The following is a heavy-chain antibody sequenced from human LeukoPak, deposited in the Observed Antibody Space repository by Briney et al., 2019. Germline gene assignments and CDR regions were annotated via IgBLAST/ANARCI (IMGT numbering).Heavy chain of an antibody. D-gene: IGHD2-8*01. V-gene: IGHV3-74*01. CDR2: INSDGSST. CDR1: GFTFSSYW. J-gene: IGHJ4*02. Sequence: GGSLRLSCAASGFTFSSYWMHWVRQAPGKGLVWVSRINSDGSSTSYADSVKGRFTISRDNAKNSLYLQMNSLRAEDTAVYYCARKGYCTNGVCFYDYWGQGTLVTVSS. CDR3: ARKGYCTNGVCFYDY.